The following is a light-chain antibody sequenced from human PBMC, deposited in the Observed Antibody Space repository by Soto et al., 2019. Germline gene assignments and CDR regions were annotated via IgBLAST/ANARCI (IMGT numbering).Light chain of an antibody. V-gene: IGKV3-15*01. CDR1: QSVGSL. CDR3: QQYNKWPIT. J-gene: IGKJ1*01. CDR2: RAS. Sequence: EIVLTQSPVTLSVSPGEGATLSCRASQSVGSLLAWYQQKPGQAPRLLIYRASFRATGISGRFSGTGSGTEFTLSITSLQSEDFGVYYCQQYNKWPITFGQGTKVDIK.